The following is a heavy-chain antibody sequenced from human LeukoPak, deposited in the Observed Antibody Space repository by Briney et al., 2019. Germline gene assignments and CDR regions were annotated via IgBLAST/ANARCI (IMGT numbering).Heavy chain of an antibody. D-gene: IGHD2-2*01. CDR1: GFTFSSYW. V-gene: IGHV3-7*03. Sequence: GGSLRPSCAASGFTFSSYWMSWVRQAPGKGLEWVANIKQDGSEKYYVDSVKGRFTISRGNAKNSLYLQMNSLRAEDTAVYYCARDRPRYCSSTSCYDYYYYGMDVWGQGTTVTVSS. CDR2: IKQDGSEK. CDR3: ARDRPRYCSSTSCYDYYYYGMDV. J-gene: IGHJ6*02.